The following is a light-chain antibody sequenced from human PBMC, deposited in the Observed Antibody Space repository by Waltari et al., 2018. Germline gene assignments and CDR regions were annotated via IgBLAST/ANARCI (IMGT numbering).Light chain of an antibody. Sequence: VVVTPFPLFIPVPLGQPASISCRTRQRLVHSDGNPYFNWFQQRPGQSQRRLIYRVSNRDPRLPNRCSGSGSGTDFTLKSSGVEGEDVCVYYCMRGIHWPWTFGQGTRVESK. J-gene: IGKJ1*01. CDR3: MRGIHWPWT. V-gene: IGKV2-30*02. CDR2: RVS. CDR1: QRLVHSDGNPY.